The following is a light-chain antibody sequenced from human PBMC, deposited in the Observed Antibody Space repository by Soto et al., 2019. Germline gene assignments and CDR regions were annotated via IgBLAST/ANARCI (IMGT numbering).Light chain of an antibody. CDR2: AAS. CDR3: HQLKSYPLT. V-gene: IGKV1-9*01. CDR1: QGINSY. J-gene: IGKJ4*01. Sequence: DIQLTQSPSFLSASVGDRVTITCRAGQGINSYVAWYQQKSGKAPKLLIYAASTLQSGVPSRFSGSGSGTEFTLTISSLQPEDFAIYHCHQLKSYPLTFGGGTKVEIK.